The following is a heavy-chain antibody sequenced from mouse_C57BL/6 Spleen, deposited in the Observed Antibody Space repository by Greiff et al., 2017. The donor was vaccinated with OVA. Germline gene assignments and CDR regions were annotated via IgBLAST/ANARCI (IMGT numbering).Heavy chain of an antibody. CDR3: ARGHYGSSYPDY. Sequence: QVHVKQSGPELVKPGASVKISCKASGYTFTDYYINWVKQRPGQGLEWIGWIFPGSGSTYYNEKFKGKATLTVDKSSSTAYMLLSSLTSEDSAVYFCARGHYGSSYPDYWGQGTTLTVSS. D-gene: IGHD1-1*01. CDR1: GYTFTDYY. J-gene: IGHJ2*01. V-gene: IGHV1-75*01. CDR2: IFPGSGST.